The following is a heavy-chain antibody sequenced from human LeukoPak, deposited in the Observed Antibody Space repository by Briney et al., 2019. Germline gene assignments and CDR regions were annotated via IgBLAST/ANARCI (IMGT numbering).Heavy chain of an antibody. CDR3: AKDLSAQQLALYYYYYMDV. D-gene: IGHD6-13*01. CDR2: ISGSGGST. Sequence: GGSLRLSCAASGFTFSSYAMSWVRQAPGKGLEWVSAISGSGGSTYYADSVKGRFTISRDNSKNTLYLQMNSLRAEDTAVYYCAKDLSAQQLALYYYYYMDVWGKGTTVTVSS. CDR1: GFTFSSYA. V-gene: IGHV3-23*01. J-gene: IGHJ6*03.